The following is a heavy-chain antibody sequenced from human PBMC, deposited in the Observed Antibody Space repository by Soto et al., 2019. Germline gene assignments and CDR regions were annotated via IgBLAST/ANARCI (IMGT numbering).Heavy chain of an antibody. J-gene: IGHJ4*02. CDR3: ARGLASGDY. CDR2: VNPNGGST. CDR1: GYTFTNFY. Sequence: QVQLVQSGAELKEPGASVKISCKGSGYTFTNFYIHWVRQAPGQGLEWMGIVNPNGGSTNYAQNFKGRITISRDTSTSTVYMDLSSLRSEDTAVYYCARGLASGDYWGQGTLVTVSS. D-gene: IGHD6-6*01. V-gene: IGHV1-46*01.